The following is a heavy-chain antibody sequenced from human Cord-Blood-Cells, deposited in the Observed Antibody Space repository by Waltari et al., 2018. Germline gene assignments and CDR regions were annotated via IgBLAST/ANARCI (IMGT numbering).Heavy chain of an antibody. V-gene: IGHV4-34*01. CDR3: ARGGPLVVVVAATPRWYFDL. J-gene: IGHJ2*01. D-gene: IGHD2-15*01. CDR2: INHSGST. CDR1: GGSSSGSY. Sequence: QVQLQQWAAGLLNPSEPLSPTAAAYGGSSSGSYWGWIREPPGRGLEWIGEINHSGSTNYNPSLKSRVTISVDTSKNQCSLKLSSVTAADTAVYYCARGGPLVVVVAATPRWYFDLWGRGTLVTVSS.